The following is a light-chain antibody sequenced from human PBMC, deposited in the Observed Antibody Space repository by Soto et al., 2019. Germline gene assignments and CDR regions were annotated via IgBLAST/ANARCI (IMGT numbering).Light chain of an antibody. CDR2: GAS. Sequence: EIVLTQSPGTLSLSPGERATLSCRASQSVSSSYLAWYQQKPGQAPRLLIYGASSRATGIQDRFSGSGSGTDFTLTISRLEPEDFAVYYCQQYNNWPQTFGQGTKVDIK. CDR3: QQYNNWPQT. J-gene: IGKJ1*01. V-gene: IGKV3-20*01. CDR1: QSVSSSY.